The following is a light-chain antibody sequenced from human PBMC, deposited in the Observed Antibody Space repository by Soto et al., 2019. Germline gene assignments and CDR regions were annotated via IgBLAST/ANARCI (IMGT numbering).Light chain of an antibody. CDR1: SSNIGAGHV. V-gene: IGLV1-40*01. Sequence: QSVLTQPPSVSVAPGQRVTISCTGSSSNIGAGHVVHWYQQFPGRAPNLLIYGSTNRPSGVPDRFSGSKSGTSASLAITGLQAEDEADYYCQSYDNGLSASVFGGGTQLTVL. CDR2: GST. J-gene: IGLJ2*01. CDR3: QSYDNGLSASV.